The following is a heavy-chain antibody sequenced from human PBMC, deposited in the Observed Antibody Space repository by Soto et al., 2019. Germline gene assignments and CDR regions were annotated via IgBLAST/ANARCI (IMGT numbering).Heavy chain of an antibody. Sequence: SETLSLTCSVSGDSISTVDYFWAWVRQPPGQALEYIGYIYKSATTYYNPSFESRVAISLDTSKSQFSLNVTSLTAADTAVYFCARGRYCLTGRCFPNWFDSWGQGALVTVSS. CDR3: ARGRYCLTGRCFPNWFDS. CDR2: IYKSATT. J-gene: IGHJ5*01. D-gene: IGHD2-15*01. CDR1: GDSISTVDYF. V-gene: IGHV4-30-4*01.